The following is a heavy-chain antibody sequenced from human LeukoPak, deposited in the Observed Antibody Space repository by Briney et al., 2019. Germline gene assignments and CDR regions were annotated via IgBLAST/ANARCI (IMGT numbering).Heavy chain of an antibody. V-gene: IGHV3-33*01. CDR2: IWYDGSNK. J-gene: IGHJ4*02. Sequence: GGSLRLSCAASGFTFSSYGMHWVRQAPGEGLEWVAVIWYDGSNKYYADSVKGRFTISRDNSKNTLYLQMNSLRAEDTAVYYCAREGNYYDSSGYYTGYFDYWGQGTLVTVSS. D-gene: IGHD3-22*01. CDR3: AREGNYYDSSGYYTGYFDY. CDR1: GFTFSSYG.